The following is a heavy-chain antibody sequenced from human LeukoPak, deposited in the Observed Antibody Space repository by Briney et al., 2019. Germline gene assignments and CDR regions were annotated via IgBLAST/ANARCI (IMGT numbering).Heavy chain of an antibody. CDR2: MNPNSGNT. V-gene: IGHV1-8*01. Sequence: GASVKVSCKASGYTFTGYDINWVRQATGQGLEWMGWMNPNSGNTGYAQKFQGRVTMSRNTSISTAYMELSSLRSEDTAVYYCARSQRAAAGYYFDYWGQGTLVTVSS. CDR3: ARSQRAAAGYYFDY. CDR1: GYTFTGYD. D-gene: IGHD6-13*01. J-gene: IGHJ4*02.